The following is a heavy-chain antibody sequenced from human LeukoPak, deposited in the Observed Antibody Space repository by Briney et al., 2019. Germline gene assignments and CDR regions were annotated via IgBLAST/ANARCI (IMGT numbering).Heavy chain of an antibody. CDR3: AKGGGGTRGAFDI. CDR2: ISDSGGST. V-gene: IGHV3-23*01. D-gene: IGHD2-15*01. Sequence: GGSLRLSCAASGFNFSSYAMSWVRPALGKGLEWDSAISDSGGSTDYADSVKRRFTISRDNSKNTLYLHMNSLRAEDTAIYYCAKGGGGTRGAFDIWGQGTMVTVSS. J-gene: IGHJ3*02. CDR1: GFNFSSYA.